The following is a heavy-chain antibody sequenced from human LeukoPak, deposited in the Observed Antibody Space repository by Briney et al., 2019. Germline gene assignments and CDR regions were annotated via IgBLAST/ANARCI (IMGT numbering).Heavy chain of an antibody. CDR1: GGSISSSSYY. CDR2: IYYSGST. D-gene: IGHD2-15*01. CDR3: AREDAQEGTNAFDI. J-gene: IGHJ3*02. Sequence: SETLSLTCTVSGGSISSSSYYWGWIRQPPGKGLEWIGYIYYSGSTLCNPSLKSRVTMSLDTSKNQFSLKLTSVTAADTAVYYCAREDAQEGTNAFDIWGQGTMVTVSS. V-gene: IGHV4-61*05.